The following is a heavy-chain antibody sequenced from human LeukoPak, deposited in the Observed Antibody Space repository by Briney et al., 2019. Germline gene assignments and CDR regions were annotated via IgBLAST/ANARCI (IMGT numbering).Heavy chain of an antibody. CDR3: AREGISAAEGCFDI. Sequence: PSETPSLTCTVSGASINTYYWSWMRQAAGKGLEWIRRVYTSGSTSHNPSLKSRVTISVDKSKNQFSLRLTSVTAADTAVYYCAREGISAAEGCFDIRGQGTEVTVSS. D-gene: IGHD6-25*01. CDR1: GASINTYY. V-gene: IGHV4-4*07. J-gene: IGHJ3*02. CDR2: VYTSGST.